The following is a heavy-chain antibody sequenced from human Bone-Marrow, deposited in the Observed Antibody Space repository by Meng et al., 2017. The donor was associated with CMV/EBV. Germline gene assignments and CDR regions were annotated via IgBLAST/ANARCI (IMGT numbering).Heavy chain of an antibody. J-gene: IGHJ4*02. D-gene: IGHD5-18*01. CDR1: GWSFSGYY. CDR3: ARDTAMATGRFDY. Sequence: CAVYGWSFSGYYWSWIRQPPGKGLEWIGEINHSGSTNYNPSLKSRVTISVDTSKNQFSLKLSSVTAADTAVYYCARDTAMATGRFDYWGQGTLVTVSS. V-gene: IGHV4-34*01. CDR2: INHSGST.